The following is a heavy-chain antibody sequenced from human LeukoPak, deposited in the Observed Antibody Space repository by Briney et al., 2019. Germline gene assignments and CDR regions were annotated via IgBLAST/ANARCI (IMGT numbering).Heavy chain of an antibody. CDR3: ARSARWLQSGRADY. CDR2: INHSGST. CDR1: GGSFSGYY. J-gene: IGHJ4*02. V-gene: IGHV4-34*01. Sequence: ASETLSLTCAVYGGSFSGYYWSWIRQPPGKGLEWIGEINHSGSTNYNPSLKSRVTISVDTSKNQFSLKLSSVTAADTAVYYCARSARWLQSGRADYWGQGTLVTVSS. D-gene: IGHD5-24*01.